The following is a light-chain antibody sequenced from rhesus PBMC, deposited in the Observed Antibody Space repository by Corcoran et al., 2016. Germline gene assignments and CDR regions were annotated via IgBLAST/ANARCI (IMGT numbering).Light chain of an antibody. CDR2: EVS. CDR1: NSDIGGYSR. V-gene: IGLV2-13*03. Sequence: QAAPTQSPSVSGSPGQSVTISCTGTNSDIGGYSRVSWYQQHPGRAPQLIIYEVSARPLGVSDRFSGSKSGDTASLTISGLQTEDEADYYCSLYVSGSNLVLFGGGTRLTVL. CDR3: SLYVSGSNLVL. J-gene: IGLJ3*01.